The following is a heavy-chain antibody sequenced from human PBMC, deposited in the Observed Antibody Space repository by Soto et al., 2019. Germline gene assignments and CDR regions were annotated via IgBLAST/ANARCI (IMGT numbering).Heavy chain of an antibody. CDR1: GGSISNYH. D-gene: IGHD3-3*01. CDR2: ISYTGST. J-gene: IGHJ4*02. V-gene: IGHV4-59*01. Sequence: QEQLQESGPRLVKPSETLSLTCSVSGGSISNYHWSWIRQPPGKGLEWIGYISYTGSTNYSPSLKSRVTMLLATSKKQLSLKLSSVTAADTAVYYCARVAADAYWSGYDDYWGQGTLVTVSS. CDR3: ARVAADAYWSGYDDY.